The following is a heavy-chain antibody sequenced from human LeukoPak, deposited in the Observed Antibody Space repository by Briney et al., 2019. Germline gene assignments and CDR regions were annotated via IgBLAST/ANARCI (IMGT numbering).Heavy chain of an antibody. D-gene: IGHD6-6*01. J-gene: IGHJ4*02. CDR1: GGTFRSYA. Sequence: EASVKVSCKASGGTFRSYAISWVRQAPGQGLEWMGGIIPIFGTANYAQKFQGRVTITADESTSTAYMELSSLRSEDTAVYYCARAPYSSSSNFDYWGQGTLVTVSS. CDR2: IIPIFGTA. V-gene: IGHV1-69*01. CDR3: ARAPYSSSSNFDY.